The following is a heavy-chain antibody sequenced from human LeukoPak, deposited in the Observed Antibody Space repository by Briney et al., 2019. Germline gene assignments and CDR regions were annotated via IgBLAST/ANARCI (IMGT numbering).Heavy chain of an antibody. CDR1: GGSISSSSYY. CDR2: IYYSGST. V-gene: IGHV4-39*01. D-gene: IGHD1-26*01. J-gene: IGHJ3*02. Sequence: SETLSLTCTVSGGSISSSSYYWGWIRQPPGKGLEWIGSIYYSGSTYYNPSLKSRVTISVDTSKNQFSLKLSSVTAADTAVYYCARHRWSPPLRPTDAFDIWGQGTMVTVSS. CDR3: ARHRWSPPLRPTDAFDI.